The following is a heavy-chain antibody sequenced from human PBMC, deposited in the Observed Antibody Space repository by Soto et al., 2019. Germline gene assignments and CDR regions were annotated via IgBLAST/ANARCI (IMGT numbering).Heavy chain of an antibody. J-gene: IGHJ4*02. Sequence: SETLSLTCTVSGGSISSSSYYWGWIRQPPGKGLEWIGSIYYSGSTYYNPSLKSRVTISVDTSKNQFSLKLSSVTAADTAVYYWARDRNGDYAYFDYWGQGTLVTVSS. CDR2: IYYSGST. V-gene: IGHV4-39*07. CDR1: GGSISSSSYY. CDR3: ARDRNGDYAYFDY. D-gene: IGHD4-17*01.